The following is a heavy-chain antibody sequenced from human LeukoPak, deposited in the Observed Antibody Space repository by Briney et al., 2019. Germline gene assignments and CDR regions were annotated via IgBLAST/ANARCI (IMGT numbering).Heavy chain of an antibody. V-gene: IGHV3-33*01. Sequence: GGSLRLSCAASGFKFKTYGMHWGRQAPGEGLEWVAVIYYDGNQKYYGDSVKGRFTVSRDVSENMLYLQMSSLRADDTAVYYCARGGVATAWGAFDVWGQGTMVTVSS. CDR2: IYYDGNQK. J-gene: IGHJ3*01. CDR3: ARGGVATAWGAFDV. D-gene: IGHD4-23*01. CDR1: GFKFKTYG.